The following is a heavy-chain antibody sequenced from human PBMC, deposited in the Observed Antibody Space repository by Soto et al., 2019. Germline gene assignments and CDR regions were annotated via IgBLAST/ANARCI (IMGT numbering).Heavy chain of an antibody. CDR1: GYTFTSYA. CDR2: INAGNGNT. CDR3: ARDRVELSYYFDY. Sequence: AASVKVSCKASGYTFTSYAMHWVRQAPGQRLEWMGWINAGNGNTKYSQKFQGRVTITRDTSASTAYMELSSLRSEDTAVYYCARDRVELSYYFDYWGQGTLVTVSS. D-gene: IGHD1-7*01. J-gene: IGHJ4*02. V-gene: IGHV1-3*01.